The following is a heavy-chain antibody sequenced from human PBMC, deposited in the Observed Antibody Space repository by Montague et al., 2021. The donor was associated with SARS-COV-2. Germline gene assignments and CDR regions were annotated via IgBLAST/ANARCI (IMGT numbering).Heavy chain of an antibody. V-gene: IGHV4-34*01. Sequence: SETQSLTCAVYGGSFSGYYWSWIRQPPGKGLEWIGEINHSGSTNYNPSLKSRVTISVDTSKNQFSLKLSSVTAADTAVYYCARGPRITMTVVVITRLWFDPWGQGTLVTVSA. CDR1: GGSFSGYY. D-gene: IGHD3-22*01. CDR3: ARGPRITMTVVVITRLWFDP. CDR2: INHSGST. J-gene: IGHJ5*02.